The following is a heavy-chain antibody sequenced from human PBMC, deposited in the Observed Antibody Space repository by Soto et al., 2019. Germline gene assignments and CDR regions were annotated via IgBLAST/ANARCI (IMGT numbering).Heavy chain of an antibody. J-gene: IGHJ4*02. V-gene: IGHV1-18*01. Sequence: QVQLVQSGAEVKKPGASVKVSCKASGYTFTSYGISWVRQAPGQGLEWMGWISAYNGNTNYAQKLQGRVTMTTDTTTSTAYMELRSLRSDDTAVYYCARATGKKWELPNGSGIGYWGQGTLVTVSS. D-gene: IGHD1-26*01. CDR1: GYTFTSYG. CDR2: ISAYNGNT. CDR3: ARATGKKWELPNGSGIGY.